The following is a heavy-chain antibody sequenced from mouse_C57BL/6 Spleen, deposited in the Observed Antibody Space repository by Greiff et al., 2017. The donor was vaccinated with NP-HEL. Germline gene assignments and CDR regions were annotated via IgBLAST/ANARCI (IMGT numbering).Heavy chain of an antibody. Sequence: QVQLQQPGAELVKPGASVKLSCKASGYTFTSYWMHWVKQRPGQGLEWIGMIHPNSGSTNYNEKFKSKATLTVDKSSSTAYMQLSSLTSEDSAVEYCARSLIVAVVAYDYWGQGTTLTVSS. V-gene: IGHV1-64*01. CDR2: IHPNSGST. CDR3: ARSLIVAVVAYDY. D-gene: IGHD1-1*01. J-gene: IGHJ2*01. CDR1: GYTFTSYW.